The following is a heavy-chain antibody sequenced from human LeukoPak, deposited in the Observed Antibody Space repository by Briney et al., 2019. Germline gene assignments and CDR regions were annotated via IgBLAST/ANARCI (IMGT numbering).Heavy chain of an antibody. D-gene: IGHD2-2*01. CDR2: SYYSGST. V-gene: IGHV4-59*08. CDR3: ARIVGYCSSTSCSGNCFDP. J-gene: IGHJ5*02. CDR1: GGSISSYY. Sequence: PSETLSLTCTVSGGSISSYYWSWIRLPPPRGLGWMGYSYYSGSTNYNPSLKSRVTISVDTSKNQDSLKLSSGTAADTAVYYCARIVGYCSSTSCSGNCFDPWREGTLVSVSS.